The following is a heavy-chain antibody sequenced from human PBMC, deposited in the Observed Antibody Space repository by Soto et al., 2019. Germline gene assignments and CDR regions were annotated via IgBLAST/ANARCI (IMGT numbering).Heavy chain of an antibody. V-gene: IGHV3-23*01. D-gene: IGHD6-6*01. Sequence: PGGSLRLSCAASGFTFSSYAMSWVRQAPGKGLEWVSAISGSGGSTYYADSVKGRFTISRDNSKNTLYLQMNSLRAEDTAVYYCAKHGSGSSFSRGGMDVCGQGTTVTVSS. J-gene: IGHJ6*02. CDR1: GFTFSSYA. CDR3: AKHGSGSSFSRGGMDV. CDR2: ISGSGGST.